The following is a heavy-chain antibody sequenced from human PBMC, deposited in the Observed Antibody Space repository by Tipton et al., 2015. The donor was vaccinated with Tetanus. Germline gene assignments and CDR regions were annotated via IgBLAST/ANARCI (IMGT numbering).Heavy chain of an antibody. Sequence: TLSLTCSVSGGSISGSSYYWSWIRQPPGKALEWIGSIYYSGSTFYHPSLQSRVTISVDTSKNQFSLKLTSVTAADTAVYYCTRANHEFPKKGPFGSWGQGTLVIVS. CDR1: GGSISGSSYY. CDR2: IYYSGST. V-gene: IGHV4-39*07. CDR3: TRANHEFPKKGPFGS. J-gene: IGHJ4*02. D-gene: IGHD3-10*01.